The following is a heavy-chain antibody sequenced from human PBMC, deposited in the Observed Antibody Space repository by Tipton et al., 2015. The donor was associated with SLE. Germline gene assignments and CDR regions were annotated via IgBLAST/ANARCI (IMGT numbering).Heavy chain of an antibody. V-gene: IGHV3-23*01. J-gene: IGHJ6*02. Sequence: SLRLSCAASGFTFSSYAMSWVRQAPGKGLEWVSAISGSGGSTYYADSVKGRFTISRDNSKNTLYLQMNSLRAEDTAVYYCAKDTRLYSSSWGGGYYYGMDVWGQGTTVTVSS. D-gene: IGHD6-13*01. CDR2: ISGSGGST. CDR3: AKDTRLYSSSWGGGYYYGMDV. CDR1: GFTFSSYA.